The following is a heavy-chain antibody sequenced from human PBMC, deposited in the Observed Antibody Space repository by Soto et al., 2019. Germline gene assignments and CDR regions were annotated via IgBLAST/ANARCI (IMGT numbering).Heavy chain of an antibody. CDR1: VYSIISFYY. V-gene: IGHV4-38-2*02. J-gene: IGHJ6*02. CDR2: TYHSGST. D-gene: IGHD2-2*01. Sequence: SETLSLTCSFSVYSIISFYYCVCIRHPPGKWLEWIGSTYHSGSTYYNPSLKSRVTISVDTSKNQFSLKLSSVTAADTAVYYCARVHIVVVPADELYGMEVWGQGTTVTVSS. CDR3: ARVHIVVVPADELYGMEV.